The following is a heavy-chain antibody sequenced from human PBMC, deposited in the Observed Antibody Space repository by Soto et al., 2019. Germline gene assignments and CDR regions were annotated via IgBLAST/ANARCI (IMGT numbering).Heavy chain of an antibody. Sequence: EVQLVESGGGLVQPGGSLRLSCAATGFIFSSYWMSWVRQAPGKGLEWVANIKQDGSEKYYVDSAKGRFTISRDNAKNSLHLQMNSLRAEDTAVYYCARGFNSALDIWGQGKMVTVS. CDR1: GFIFSSYW. CDR2: IKQDGSEK. CDR3: ARGFNSALDI. J-gene: IGHJ3*02. V-gene: IGHV3-7*01.